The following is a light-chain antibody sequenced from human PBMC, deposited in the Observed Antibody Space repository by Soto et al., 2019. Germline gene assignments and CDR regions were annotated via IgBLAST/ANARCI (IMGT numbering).Light chain of an antibody. J-gene: IGLJ2*01. CDR3: QVGDSSAGVV. Sequence: SYELTQQLSVSVALGQTARITCGGNNMGNKNVHWYQQKPGQAPVLVIYRDTNRPSGLPERFSGSNSGNTATLTISRAQAGDYADYYRQVGDSSAGVVFGGGTKVTLL. CDR2: RDT. CDR1: NMGNKN. V-gene: IGLV3-9*01.